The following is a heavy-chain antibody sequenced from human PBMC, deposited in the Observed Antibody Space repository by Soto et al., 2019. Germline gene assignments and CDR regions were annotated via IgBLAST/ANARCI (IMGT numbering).Heavy chain of an antibody. J-gene: IGHJ6*01. Sequence: GESLKISCKGSVYSFTSYWIGWLRQMPVKGLEWMGIIYPCDSDNRYSPSFQGQVTISADKSISTAYLQWSSLKASDTAMYYCSRSIAARPSYGMAVRGQGTTVTLSS. CDR2: IYPCDSDN. CDR3: SRSIAARPSYGMAV. D-gene: IGHD6-6*01. V-gene: IGHV5-51*01. CDR1: VYSFTSYW.